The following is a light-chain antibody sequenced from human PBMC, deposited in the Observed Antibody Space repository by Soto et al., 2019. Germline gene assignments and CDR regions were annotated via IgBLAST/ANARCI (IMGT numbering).Light chain of an antibody. CDR3: LLYDGDAWV. Sequence: QAVVTQEPSLTVSPGGTVTLTCASTTGAVNSGYYPNWFQQKPGQAPRALIYSTNNRHSWTPARFSGSLLGGKAALTLSGVQPEDEAEYYCLLYDGDAWVFGGGTKLTVL. CDR2: STN. CDR1: TGAVNSGYY. V-gene: IGLV7-43*01. J-gene: IGLJ3*02.